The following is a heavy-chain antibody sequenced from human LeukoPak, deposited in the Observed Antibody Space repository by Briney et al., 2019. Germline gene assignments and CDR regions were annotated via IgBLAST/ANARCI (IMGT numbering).Heavy chain of an antibody. D-gene: IGHD3-10*01. CDR3: ARDLEVATMVRGVPSGWFDP. CDR1: GGSISPYY. Sequence: SETLSLTCTVSGGSISPYYWSWMRQAPGQGLEWIGYIYHSGSTYYNPSLKSRVTISVDTSKNQFSLKLSSVTAADTAVYYCARDLEVATMVRGVPSGWFDPWGQGTLVTVSS. J-gene: IGHJ5*02. V-gene: IGHV4-30-2*05. CDR2: IYHSGST.